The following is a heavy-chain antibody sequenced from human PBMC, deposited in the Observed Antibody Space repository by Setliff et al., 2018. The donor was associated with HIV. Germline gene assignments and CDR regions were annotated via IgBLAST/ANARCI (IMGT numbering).Heavy chain of an antibody. CDR2: IYYSGTT. CDR1: GGSVHSGSYY. Sequence: SETLSLTCTVSGGSVHSGSYYWSWVRQPPGKGLEWIGYIYYSGTTYYNPSLKSRVTMSIDTSKNQFSLKVGSVTAADTAVYYCARDPPGYGDANDYWGQGTLVTVSS. J-gene: IGHJ4*02. CDR3: ARDPPGYGDANDY. V-gene: IGHV4-61*01. D-gene: IGHD4-17*01.